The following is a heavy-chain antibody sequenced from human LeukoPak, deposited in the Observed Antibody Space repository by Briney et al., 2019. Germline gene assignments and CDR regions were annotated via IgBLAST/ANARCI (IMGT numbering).Heavy chain of an antibody. CDR3: ARGHWFDP. CDR1: GFTFSSYS. Sequence: GGSLRLSCTASGFTFSSYSMNWVRQAPGKGLEWVSSISSSSSYIYYADSVKGRFTISRDSFKNTLYLQMNSLRADDTAVYYCARGHWFDPWGQGTLVTVSS. V-gene: IGHV3-21*01. J-gene: IGHJ5*02. CDR2: ISSSSSYI.